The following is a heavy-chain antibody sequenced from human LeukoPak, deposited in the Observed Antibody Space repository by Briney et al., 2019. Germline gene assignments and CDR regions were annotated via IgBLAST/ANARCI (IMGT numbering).Heavy chain of an antibody. D-gene: IGHD4/OR15-4a*01. CDR3: ARLSGRDYYFDY. V-gene: IGHV4-39*07. J-gene: IGHJ4*02. Sequence: PSETLSLTCTVSGGSISSSSYYWGWIRQPPGKGLEWIVSIYHSGSTYYNPSLKSRVTISLDTSKNQFSLKLSSVTAADTAVYYCARLSGRDYYFDYWGQGTLVTVSS. CDR2: IYHSGST. CDR1: GGSISSSSYY.